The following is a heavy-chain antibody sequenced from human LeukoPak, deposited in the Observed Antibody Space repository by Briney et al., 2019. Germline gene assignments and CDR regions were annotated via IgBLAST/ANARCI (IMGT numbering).Heavy chain of an antibody. V-gene: IGHV3-48*02. J-gene: IGHJ4*02. Sequence: GGSLRLSCSASGFTFSSYAMAWVRQAPGKGLEWVAYIDSSSNTIFYADSVKARLTIFRDNAKNSLYLQMNNLRDEDTAVYYCARVGTTFKDYWGQGTLVTVSS. CDR3: ARVGTTFKDY. CDR2: IDSSSNTI. CDR1: GFTFSSYA. D-gene: IGHD2/OR15-2a*01.